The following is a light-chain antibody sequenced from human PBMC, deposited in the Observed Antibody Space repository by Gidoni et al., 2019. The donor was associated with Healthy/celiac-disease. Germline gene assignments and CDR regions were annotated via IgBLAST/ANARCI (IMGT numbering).Light chain of an antibody. CDR2: DAS. CDR3: QQYDNLPSIT. Sequence: DIQMTPSPSSLSASVGGRVTITCQASQDISNYLNWYQQKPGKAPKLLIYDASNLETGVPSRFSGSGSGTDFTFTISSLQPEDIATYYCQQYDNLPSITFGQGTRLEIK. CDR1: QDISNY. V-gene: IGKV1-33*01. J-gene: IGKJ5*01.